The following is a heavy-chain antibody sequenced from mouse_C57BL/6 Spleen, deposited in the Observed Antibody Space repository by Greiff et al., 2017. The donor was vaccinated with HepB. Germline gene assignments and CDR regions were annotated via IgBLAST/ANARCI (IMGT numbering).Heavy chain of an antibody. CDR1: GYTFTSYW. D-gene: IGHD2-1*01. J-gene: IGHJ3*01. CDR2: INPSNGGT. CDR3: ARRGAYGNYFAY. Sequence: QVHVKQPGTELVKPGASVKLSCKASGYTFTSYWMHWVKQRPGQGLEWIGNINPSNGGTNYNEKFKSKATLTVDKSSSTAYMQLSSLTSEDSAVYYCARRGAYGNYFAYWGQGTLVTVSA. V-gene: IGHV1-53*01.